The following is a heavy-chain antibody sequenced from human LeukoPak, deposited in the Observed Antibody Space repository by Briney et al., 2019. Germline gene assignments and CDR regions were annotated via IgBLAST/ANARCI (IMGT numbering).Heavy chain of an antibody. V-gene: IGHV3-9*01. D-gene: IGHD3-10*01. Sequence: GRSLRLSCAASGFTFDDYAMHWVRQAPGKGLEWVSGISWNSGSIGYADSVKGRYTISRDNAKNSLYLQMNSLRAEDTALYYCAKGGGGFGELLLGGFDYWGQGTLVTVSS. J-gene: IGHJ4*02. CDR2: ISWNSGSI. CDR1: GFTFDDYA. CDR3: AKGGGGFGELLLGGFDY.